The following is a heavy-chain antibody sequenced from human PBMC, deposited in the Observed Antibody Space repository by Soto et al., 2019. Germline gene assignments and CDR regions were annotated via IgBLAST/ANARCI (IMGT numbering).Heavy chain of an antibody. J-gene: IGHJ4*02. CDR2: IYYSGST. CDR1: GGSIISYY. V-gene: IGHV4-59*01. D-gene: IGHD3-3*01. CDR3: ARGLRFLELLPQSYYFDY. Sequence: SETLSLTCTVSGGSIISYYWSWILQPPWKGLEWIGYIYYSGSTNYNPSLKSRVTISVDTSKNQFSLKLSSVTAVDTAVYYCARGLRFLELLPQSYYFDYWGQGTLVTVSS.